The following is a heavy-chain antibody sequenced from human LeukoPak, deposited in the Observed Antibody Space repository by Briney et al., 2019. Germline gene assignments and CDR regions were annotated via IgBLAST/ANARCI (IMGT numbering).Heavy chain of an antibody. D-gene: IGHD6-13*01. V-gene: IGHV3-23*01. CDR2: ISGSGGST. CDR3: AKDVYSSSWSSFDY. CDR1: GFTFSNCS. Sequence: GGSLRLSCAASGFTFSNCSMNWVRQAPGKGLEWVSAISGSGGSTYYADSVKGRFTISRDNSKNTLYLKMNSLRAEDTAVYYCAKDVYSSSWSSFDYWGQGTLVTVSS. J-gene: IGHJ4*02.